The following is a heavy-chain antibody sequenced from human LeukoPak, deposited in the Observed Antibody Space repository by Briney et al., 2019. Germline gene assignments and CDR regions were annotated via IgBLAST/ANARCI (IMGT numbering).Heavy chain of an antibody. V-gene: IGHV2-70*04. CDR1: GFSLSTSGMR. Sequence: SGPALVKPTQTLTLTCTFSGFSLSTSGMRVCWIRQPPGKALEWLARLDWDDDKFYSTSLKTRLTISKDTSKNQVVLTMTNMDPVDTATYYCARTTYYYGSGSYWFDPWGQGTLVTVSS. J-gene: IGHJ5*02. CDR2: LDWDDDK. CDR3: ARTTYYYGSGSYWFDP. D-gene: IGHD3-10*01.